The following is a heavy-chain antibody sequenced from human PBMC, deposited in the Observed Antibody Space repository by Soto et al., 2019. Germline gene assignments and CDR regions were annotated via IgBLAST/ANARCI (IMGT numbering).Heavy chain of an antibody. CDR2: ISSSSSYI. Sequence: GGSLRLSCAASGFTFSSYSMNWIRQAPGKGLEWVSSISSSSSYIYHADSVKGRFTISRDNAKNSLYLQMNSLRAEDTAVYYCARAVRLATSPHFQNWGQGTLVTVSS. CDR1: GFTFSSYS. J-gene: IGHJ1*01. D-gene: IGHD4-17*01. V-gene: IGHV3-21*01. CDR3: ARAVRLATSPHFQN.